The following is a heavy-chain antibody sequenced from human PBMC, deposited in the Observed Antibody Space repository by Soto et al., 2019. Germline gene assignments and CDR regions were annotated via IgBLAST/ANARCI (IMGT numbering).Heavy chain of an antibody. Sequence: PGESLKISCKGSGFSFTNYWIGCVRQMPGKGLERMGISFPGKSDPRYGPSFQGQVTISVDKSVNTAYLQCTSLEASDTAMYFCARQRGNYSPLGYFDSWGQGTMVTVSS. D-gene: IGHD1-26*01. CDR1: GFSFTNYW. CDR3: ARQRGNYSPLGYFDS. CDR2: SFPGKSDP. V-gene: IGHV5-51*01. J-gene: IGHJ4*02.